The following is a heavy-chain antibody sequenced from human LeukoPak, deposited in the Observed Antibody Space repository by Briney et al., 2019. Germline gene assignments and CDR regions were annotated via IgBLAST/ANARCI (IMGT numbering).Heavy chain of an antibody. CDR2: IRYDGSNK. CDR3: AKIGYCSSASCLGDTFEI. J-gene: IGHJ3*02. V-gene: IGHV3-30*02. Sequence: GGSLRLSCAASGFIFSNYGMHWVRQAPGKGLEWVAFIRYDGSNKYYVDSVKGRFIISRDNSKNTLYLQMNSPRPDDTAVYYCAKIGYCSSASCLGDTFEIWGRGTMVTVSS. D-gene: IGHD2-2*01. CDR1: GFIFSNYG.